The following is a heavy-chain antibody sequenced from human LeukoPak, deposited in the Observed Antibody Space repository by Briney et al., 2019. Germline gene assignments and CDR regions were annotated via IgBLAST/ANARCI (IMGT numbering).Heavy chain of an antibody. Sequence: GGSLRLSCAASGFTFSSYAMSRVRQAPGKGLEWLSAISGSGGSTYYADSVKGRFTISRDNSKNTLYLQMNSLRADDTAVYYCASSRNAYYDYVWGQVPQRYWGQGTLVTVSS. D-gene: IGHD3-16*01. CDR3: ASSRNAYYDYVWGQVPQRY. CDR1: GFTFSSYA. V-gene: IGHV3-23*01. J-gene: IGHJ4*02. CDR2: ISGSGGST.